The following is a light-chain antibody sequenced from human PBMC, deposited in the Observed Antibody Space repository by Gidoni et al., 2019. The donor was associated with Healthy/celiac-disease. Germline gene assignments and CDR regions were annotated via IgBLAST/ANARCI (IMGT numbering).Light chain of an antibody. V-gene: IGLV2-11*01. CDR1: SSDVGGYNY. CDR3: CSYAGSYTVV. CDR2: DVS. Sequence: QSALTHPRSVSGSPGPSVPISCTGTSSDVGGYNYVSWYQQHPGKAPNLMIYDVSKRPSGVPDRFSGSKSGNTASLTISGLQAEDEADYYCCSYAGSYTVVFGGGTKLTVL. J-gene: IGLJ2*01.